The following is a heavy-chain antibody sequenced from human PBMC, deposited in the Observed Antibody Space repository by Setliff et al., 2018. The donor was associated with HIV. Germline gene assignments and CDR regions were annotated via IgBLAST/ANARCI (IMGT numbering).Heavy chain of an antibody. J-gene: IGHJ5*02. CDR1: GGTFSSYV. CDR3: ALPYCGGGNCWSSASLPPAGWFDP. V-gene: IGHV1-69*05. Sequence: ASVKVSCKASGGTFSSYVISWVRQAPGQGPEWMGGIIPMYGVANYAQKFQGRVTITTDESTSTAYMELSSLRSEDTAVYYCALPYCGGGNCWSSASLPPAGWFDPWGQGTLVTVSS. D-gene: IGHD2-15*01. CDR2: IIPMYGVA.